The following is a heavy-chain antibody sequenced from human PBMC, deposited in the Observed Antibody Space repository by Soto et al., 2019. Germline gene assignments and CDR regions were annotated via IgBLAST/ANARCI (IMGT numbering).Heavy chain of an antibody. V-gene: IGHV3-33*01. CDR1: GFTFSSYD. D-gene: IGHD2-2*01. Sequence: GGSLRLSCAASGFTFSSYDMHWVRQAPGKGLEWVAVIWYDGSNKSYADSVKGRFTISRDNSKNTLYLQMNSLRAEDTAVYYCAVIYCSSNSCPDDDFDYWGQGTMVTVS. CDR3: AVIYCSSNSCPDDDFDY. CDR2: IWYDGSNK. J-gene: IGHJ4*02.